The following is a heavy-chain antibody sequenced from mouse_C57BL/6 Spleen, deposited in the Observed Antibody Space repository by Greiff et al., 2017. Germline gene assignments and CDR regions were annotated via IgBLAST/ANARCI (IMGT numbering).Heavy chain of an antibody. V-gene: IGHV1-50*01. D-gene: IGHD2-2*01. CDR1: GYTFTSYW. Sequence: QVQLKQPGAELVKPGASVKLSCKASGYTFTSYWMQWVKQRPGQGLEWIGEIDPSDSYTNYNQKFKGKATLTVDTSSSTAYMQLSSLTSEDSAVYYCARASTMVSFYFDYWGQGTTLTVSS. CDR2: IDPSDSYT. J-gene: IGHJ2*01. CDR3: ARASTMVSFYFDY.